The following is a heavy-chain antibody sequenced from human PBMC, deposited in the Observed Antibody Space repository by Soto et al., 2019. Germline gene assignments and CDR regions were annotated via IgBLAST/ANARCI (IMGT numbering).Heavy chain of an antibody. Sequence: QVQLVESGGGVVQPGRSLRLSCAASGFTFSSYGMHWVRQAPGKGLEWVAVIWYDGSNKYYADSVKGRFTSSRDNSKNTLYLQMNSLRAEDTAVYYCARVAVPAALVSYYYYGIDVWGQGTTVTVSS. CDR2: IWYDGSNK. D-gene: IGHD2-2*01. CDR1: GFTFSSYG. J-gene: IGHJ6*02. CDR3: ARVAVPAALVSYYYYGIDV. V-gene: IGHV3-33*01.